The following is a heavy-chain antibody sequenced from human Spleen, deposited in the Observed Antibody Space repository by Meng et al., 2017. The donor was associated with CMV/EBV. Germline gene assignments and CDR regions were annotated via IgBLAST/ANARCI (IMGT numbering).Heavy chain of an antibody. CDR3: ARDAMTTVTPFY. CDR1: GFTFSDYY. J-gene: IGHJ4*02. V-gene: IGHV3-30*03. Sequence: GESLKISCAASGFTFSDYYISWVRQAPGKGLEWVAVISYDGSDKYYADSVKGRFTISRDNSKNTLYLQMNSLRAEDTAVYYCARDAMTTVTPFYWGQGTLVTVSS. D-gene: IGHD4-11*01. CDR2: ISYDGSDK.